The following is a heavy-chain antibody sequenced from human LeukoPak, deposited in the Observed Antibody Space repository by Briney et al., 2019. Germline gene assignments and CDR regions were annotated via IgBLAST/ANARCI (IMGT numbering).Heavy chain of an antibody. CDR3: ASLRYGDYGMDV. V-gene: IGHV4-34*01. D-gene: IGHD4-17*01. CDR1: GGSFSGYY. CDR2: INHSGST. J-gene: IGHJ6*02. Sequence: SETLSLTCAVYGGSFSGYYWSWIRQPPGKGLEWIGEINHSGSTNYNPSLKSRVTISVDTSKNQFSLKLSSVTAADTAVYYCASLRYGDYGMDVWGQGTTVTVSS.